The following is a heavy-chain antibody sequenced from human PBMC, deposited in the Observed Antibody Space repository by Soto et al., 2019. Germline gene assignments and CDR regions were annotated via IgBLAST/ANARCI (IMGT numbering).Heavy chain of an antibody. J-gene: IGHJ4*02. V-gene: IGHV3-49*03. CDR3: TRAPPGSPYDFWSRYLIGSFDY. CDR2: IRSKAYGGTT. Sequence: HPGGSLRLSCTARGFTVGGYAMSWFRQAPGKGLEWVGFIRSKAYGGTTEYAASVKGRFTISRDDSKSIAYLQMNSLKTEDTAVYYCTRAPPGSPYDFWSRYLIGSFDYWGQGT. D-gene: IGHD3-3*01. CDR1: GFTVGGYA.